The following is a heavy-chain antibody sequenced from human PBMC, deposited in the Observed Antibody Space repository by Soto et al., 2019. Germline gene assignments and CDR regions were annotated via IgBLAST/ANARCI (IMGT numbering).Heavy chain of an antibody. J-gene: IGHJ6*02. D-gene: IGHD3-10*02. CDR2: INPKFGDT. CDR1: GYTFTAYY. V-gene: IGHV1-2*02. CDR3: ARNMDYYYGRGSGNGHGV. Sequence: QVQLVQSGAEVKEPGDSVRVSCEASGYTFTAYYIHWVRQDPGQGLEWMGWINPKFGDTTYAQDCQGRVSMTRDMSISTVYRELSSLTSDDTAIDYCARNMDYYYGRGSGNGHGVWGQRPTVTVFS.